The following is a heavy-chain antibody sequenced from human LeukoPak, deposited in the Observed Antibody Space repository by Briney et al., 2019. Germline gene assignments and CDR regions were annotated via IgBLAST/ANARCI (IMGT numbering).Heavy chain of an antibody. V-gene: IGHV3-20*04. CDR1: GYDFSGYT. Sequence: GGSLRLSCVASGYDFSGYTFTWVRQAPGKGLEWVSGINWDGGSTGYADSVKGRFTISRDNSKSTLYIQMNSLRAEDTAVYYCARAKPKNMVRGLIMRRESRYYFDYWGQGTLVTVSS. D-gene: IGHD3-10*01. CDR2: INWDGGST. CDR3: ARAKPKNMVRGLIMRRESRYYFDY. J-gene: IGHJ4*02.